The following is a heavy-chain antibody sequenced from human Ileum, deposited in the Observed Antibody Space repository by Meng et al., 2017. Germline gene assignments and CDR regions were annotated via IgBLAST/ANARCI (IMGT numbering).Heavy chain of an antibody. CDR1: GFTFSSYA. Sequence: QLVGSGGGGLQPGRSLRLSCAASGFTFSSYAMHWVRQAPGKGLEWVAVISYDGSNKYYADSVKGRFTISRDNSKNTLYLQMNSLRAEDTAVYYCARAGHDAFDIWGQGTMVTVSS. J-gene: IGHJ3*02. CDR3: ARAGHDAFDI. CDR2: ISYDGSNK. V-gene: IGHV3-30*01.